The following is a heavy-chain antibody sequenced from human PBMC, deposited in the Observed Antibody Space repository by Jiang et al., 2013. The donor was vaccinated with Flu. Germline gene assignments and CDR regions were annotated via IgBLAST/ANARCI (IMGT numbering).Heavy chain of an antibody. D-gene: IGHD2-2*01. CDR3: ASFCASCYYYYSMDV. V-gene: IGHV1-2*02. Sequence: AEVKKPGASVKVSCKASGYTFTGYYMHWVRQAPGQGLEWMGWINPNSGGTDYAQKFQGRVTMTRDTSISTAYMELSRLRSDDTAVYYCASFCASCYYYYSMDVWGQGTTVTVSS. CDR1: GYTFTGYY. CDR2: INPNSGGT. J-gene: IGHJ6*02.